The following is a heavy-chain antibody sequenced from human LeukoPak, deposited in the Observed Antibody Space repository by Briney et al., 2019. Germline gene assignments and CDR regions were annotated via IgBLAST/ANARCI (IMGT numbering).Heavy chain of an antibody. Sequence: TLSLTCTVSGGSISSGGYYWSWIRQHPGKGLEWIGYIYYSGSTYYNPPLKSRVTISVDTSKNQFSLKLSSVTAADTAVYYCAREVVVPAAILNYYYGMDVWGQGTTVTVSS. D-gene: IGHD2-2*01. CDR1: GGSISSGGYY. V-gene: IGHV4-31*03. J-gene: IGHJ6*02. CDR3: AREVVVPAAILNYYYGMDV. CDR2: IYYSGST.